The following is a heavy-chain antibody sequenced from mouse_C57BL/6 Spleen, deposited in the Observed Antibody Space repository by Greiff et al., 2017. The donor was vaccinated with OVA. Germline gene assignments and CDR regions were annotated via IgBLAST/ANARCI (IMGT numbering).Heavy chain of an antibody. CDR3: ARRGLRGMDY. J-gene: IGHJ4*01. CDR1: GFSLTSYG. CDR2: IWSGGST. D-gene: IGHD1-1*01. Sequence: VQLQQSGPGLVQPSQCLSITCTVSGFSLTSYGVHWVRQSPGKGLEWLGVIWSGGSTDYNAAFIFRMSISRANSKSQVFFKKNSLQADDTAIYYCARRGLRGMDYWGQGTSVTVSS. V-gene: IGHV2-2*01.